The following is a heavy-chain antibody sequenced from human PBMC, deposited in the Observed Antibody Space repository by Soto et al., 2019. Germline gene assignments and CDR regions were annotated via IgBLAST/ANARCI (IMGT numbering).Heavy chain of an antibody. D-gene: IGHD3-3*01. J-gene: IGHJ4*02. CDR3: AKLRFLEWLSRPGAEDY. CDR2: ISGSGGST. CDR1: GFTFSSYA. Sequence: GGSLRLSCAASGFTFSSYAMSWVRQAPGKGLEWVSAISGSGGSTYYADSVKGRFTISRDNSKNTLYLQMNSLRAEDTAVYYCAKLRFLEWLSRPGAEDYWGQGTLVTVSS. V-gene: IGHV3-23*01.